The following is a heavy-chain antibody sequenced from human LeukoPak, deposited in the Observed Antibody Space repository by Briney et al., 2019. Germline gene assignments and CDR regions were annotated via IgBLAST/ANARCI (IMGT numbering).Heavy chain of an antibody. CDR2: ISGSGGST. Sequence: GGSLRLSCAASGFTFSTYAMSWVRQAPGKGLERVSGISGSGGSTYYADSVKGRFTISRDNSKNTLDLRMNSLRAEDTAVYYCAKDVFRAYGDWTLYYFDYWGQGTLVTVSS. CDR1: GFTFSTYA. CDR3: AKDVFRAYGDWTLYYFDY. D-gene: IGHD4-17*01. J-gene: IGHJ4*02. V-gene: IGHV3-23*01.